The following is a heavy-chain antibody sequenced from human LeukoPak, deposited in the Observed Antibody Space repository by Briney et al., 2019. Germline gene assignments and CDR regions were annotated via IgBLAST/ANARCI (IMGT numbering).Heavy chain of an antibody. CDR2: INPSGGST. J-gene: IGHJ5*02. Sequence: ASVKVSCKASGYTFTSYYMHWVRQAPGQGLEWMGIINPSGGSTSYAQKFQGRVTMTRDTSTSTVYMELSSLRAEDTAVYYCARHSGGYSSGWPAWFDPWGQGTLVTVSS. D-gene: IGHD6-19*01. V-gene: IGHV1-46*01. CDR1: GYTFTSYY. CDR3: ARHSGGYSSGWPAWFDP.